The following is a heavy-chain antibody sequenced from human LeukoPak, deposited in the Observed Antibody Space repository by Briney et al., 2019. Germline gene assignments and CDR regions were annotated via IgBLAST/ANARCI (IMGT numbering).Heavy chain of an antibody. CDR2: INSDGSST. CDR3: AREWQKPTPYGMDV. J-gene: IGHJ6*02. CDR1: GSTFSSYW. D-gene: IGHD5-12*01. V-gene: IGHV3-74*01. Sequence: PGGSLRLSCAASGSTFSSYWMNWVRQPPGKGLVWVSRINSDGSSTTYADSVKGRFTISRDNAKNTLYLQMNSLRAEDTAVYYCAREWQKPTPYGMDVWGQGTTVTVSS.